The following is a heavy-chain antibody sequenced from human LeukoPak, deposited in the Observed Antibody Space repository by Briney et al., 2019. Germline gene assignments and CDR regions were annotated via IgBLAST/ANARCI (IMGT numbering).Heavy chain of an antibody. CDR2: ITGSGGFT. V-gene: IGHV3-23*01. CDR1: GFPFSTYA. J-gene: IGHJ4*02. D-gene: IGHD3-22*01. Sequence: GGSLRLSCAASGFPFSTYAMNWVRQAPGKGLEWVSVITGSGGFTQYADSVKGRFTISRDNSKNTVYLQMNSLRAEDTAVYYCARVWQTDRPLWGQGTLVTVSS. CDR3: ARVWQTDRPL.